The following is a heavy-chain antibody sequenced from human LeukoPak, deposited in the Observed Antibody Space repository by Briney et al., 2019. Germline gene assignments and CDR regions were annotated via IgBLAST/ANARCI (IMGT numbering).Heavy chain of an antibody. CDR1: GYTFTADY. CDR2: LNPNSGDT. D-gene: IGHD2-2*01. Sequence: ASVKVSCRASGYTFTADYIHWGRHPPPQGLERMGWLNPNSGDTNYAQKFEGRVTMTRETSISTAYMELSRLRSDDTAVYYCARVQYSSNFDYWGQGALVTVSS. J-gene: IGHJ4*02. CDR3: ARVQYSSNFDY. V-gene: IGHV1-2*02.